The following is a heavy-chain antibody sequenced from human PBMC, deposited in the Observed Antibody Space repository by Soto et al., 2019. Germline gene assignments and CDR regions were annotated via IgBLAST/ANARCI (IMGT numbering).Heavy chain of an antibody. Sequence: QVQLVESGGGVVQPGRSLRLSCAASGFTFSSYAMHWVRQAPGKGLEWVAVISYDGSNKYYADSVKGRFTISRDNSKNTLYLQMNSLRAEDTAVYYCARGYSGGSCYYYYGMDVWGQGTTVTVSS. CDR2: ISYDGSNK. CDR3: ARGYSGGSCYYYYGMDV. D-gene: IGHD2-15*01. J-gene: IGHJ6*02. CDR1: GFTFSSYA. V-gene: IGHV3-30-3*01.